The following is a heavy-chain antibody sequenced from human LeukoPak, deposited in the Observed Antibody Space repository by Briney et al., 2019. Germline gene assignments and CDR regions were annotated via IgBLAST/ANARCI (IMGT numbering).Heavy chain of an antibody. V-gene: IGHV3-7*01. CDR1: GFTFSSYS. CDR2: IKEDGSEK. D-gene: IGHD6-13*01. Sequence: GGSLRLSCAASGFTFSSYSMNWVRQAPGKGLEWVANIKEDGSEKYYVDSVKGRFTISRDDAKNSLYLQMNSLRVEDTAVYYCARAHSSSWNYWGQGTLVTVSS. J-gene: IGHJ4*02. CDR3: ARAHSSSWNY.